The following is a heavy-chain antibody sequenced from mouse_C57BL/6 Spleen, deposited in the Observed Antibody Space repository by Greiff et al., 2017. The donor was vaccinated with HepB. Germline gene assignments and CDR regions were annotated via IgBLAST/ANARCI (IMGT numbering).Heavy chain of an antibody. CDR3: TRVPTVVAHFDY. D-gene: IGHD1-1*01. J-gene: IGHJ2*01. V-gene: IGHV5-9-1*02. CDR2: ISSGGDYT. Sequence: VQLKESGEGLVKPGGSLKLSCAASGFTFSSYAMSWVRQTPEKRLEWVAYISSGGDYTYYADTVKGRFTISRDNARNTLYLQMSSLKSEDTAMYYCTRVPTVVAHFDYWGQGTTLTVSS. CDR1: GFTFSSYA.